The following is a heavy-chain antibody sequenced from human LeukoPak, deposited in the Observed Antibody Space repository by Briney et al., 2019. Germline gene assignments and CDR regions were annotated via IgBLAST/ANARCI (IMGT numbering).Heavy chain of an antibody. Sequence: GGSLRLSCAASGFTFSSYAMSWVRQAPGKGLEWVANIKQDGSEKYYVDSVKGRFTISRDNAKNSLYLQMNSLRAEDTAVYYCARDGSPFDSWGQGTLVTVSS. V-gene: IGHV3-7*03. CDR2: IKQDGSEK. CDR3: ARDGSPFDS. D-gene: IGHD2-15*01. CDR1: GFTFSSYA. J-gene: IGHJ4*02.